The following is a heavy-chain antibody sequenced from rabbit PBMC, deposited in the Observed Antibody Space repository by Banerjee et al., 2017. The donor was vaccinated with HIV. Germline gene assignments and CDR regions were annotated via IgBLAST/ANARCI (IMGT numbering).Heavy chain of an antibody. Sequence: QSLEESGGGLVQPEGSLALTCTASGFTISSSYYICWVRQAPGKGLEWIACIYAGSSGSTYYASWAKGRFTISKTSSTTVTLQMTSLTAADTATYFCVRAGVYAGSSSYTGFDFNLWGQGTLVTVS. V-gene: IGHV1S40*01. CDR1: GFTISSSYY. CDR3: VRAGVYAGSSSYTGFDFNL. D-gene: IGHD8-1*01. J-gene: IGHJ4*01. CDR2: IYAGSSGST.